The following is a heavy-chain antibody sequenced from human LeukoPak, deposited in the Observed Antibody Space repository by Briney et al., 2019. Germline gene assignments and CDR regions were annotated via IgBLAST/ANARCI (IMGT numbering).Heavy chain of an antibody. J-gene: IGHJ6*03. CDR1: GFTFSSYA. CDR2: ISGSGGST. CDR3: AKHTAMRVLYMDV. V-gene: IGHV3-23*01. D-gene: IGHD5-18*01. Sequence: VGSLRLSCAASGFTFSSYAMSWVRQAPGKGLEWVSAISGSGGSTYYADSVKGRFTISRDNSKNTLYLQMNSLRAEDTAVYYCAKHTAMRVLYMDVWGKGTTVTVSS.